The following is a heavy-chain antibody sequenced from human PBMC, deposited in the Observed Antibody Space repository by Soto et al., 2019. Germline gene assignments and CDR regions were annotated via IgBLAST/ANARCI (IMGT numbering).Heavy chain of an antibody. Sequence: SETLSLTCTVSGGSISSSSYYWGWIRQPPGKGLEWIGSIYYSGSTYYNPSLKSRVTISVDTSKNQFYLKLSSVTAADTAVYYCACDYCSGGSCYSGNWFDPWGQGTLVTVSS. J-gene: IGHJ5*02. V-gene: IGHV4-39*01. CDR1: GGSISSSSYY. CDR3: ACDYCSGGSCYSGNWFDP. D-gene: IGHD2-15*01. CDR2: IYYSGST.